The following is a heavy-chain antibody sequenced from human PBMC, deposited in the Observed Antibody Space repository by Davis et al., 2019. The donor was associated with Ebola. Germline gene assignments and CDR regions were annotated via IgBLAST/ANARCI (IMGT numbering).Heavy chain of an antibody. CDR1: GFTFSSYW. D-gene: IGHD4-11*01. J-gene: IGHJ6*03. CDR2: IKQDGSEK. V-gene: IGHV3-7*01. CDR3: ARDRDTVTPPGYYMDV. Sequence: PGGSLRLSCAASGFTFSSYWMSWVRQAPGKGLEWVANIKQDGSEKYYVDSVKGRFTISRDNSKNTLYLQMNSLRAEDTAVYYCARDRDTVTPPGYYMDVWGKGTTVTVSS.